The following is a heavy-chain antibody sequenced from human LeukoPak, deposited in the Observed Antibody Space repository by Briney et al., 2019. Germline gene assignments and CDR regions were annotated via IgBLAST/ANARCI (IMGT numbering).Heavy chain of an antibody. CDR2: ISYDGSNK. J-gene: IGHJ4*02. CDR1: GITFSSYA. V-gene: IGHV3-30-3*01. D-gene: IGHD3-22*01. Sequence: GRSLRLSCAASGITFSSYAMHWVRQAPGKGLEWVAVISYDGSNKYYADSVKCRFTISRDTSKNTLYVQVNSLGTEDTAAYYCAKGSYYDSSSSFYFDYWGQGTLVTVSS. CDR3: AKGSYYDSSSSFYFDY.